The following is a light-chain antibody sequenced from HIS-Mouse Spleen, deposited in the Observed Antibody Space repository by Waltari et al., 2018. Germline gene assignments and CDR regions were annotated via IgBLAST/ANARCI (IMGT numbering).Light chain of an antibody. V-gene: IGLV2-14*03. CDR1: SSDVGGYNY. CDR3: SSYTSSSFNVV. CDR2: DVS. Sequence: QSALTQPASVSGSPGQSITISCTGTSSDVGGYNYVSWYQQHPGKAPTLMIYDVSNRPSGVSIRFSGSKSGNTASLTISGLQAEDEADYYCSSYTSSSFNVVFGGGTKLTVL. J-gene: IGLJ2*01.